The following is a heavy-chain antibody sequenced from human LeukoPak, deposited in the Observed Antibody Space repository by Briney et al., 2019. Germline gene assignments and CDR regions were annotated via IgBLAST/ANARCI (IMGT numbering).Heavy chain of an antibody. Sequence: GESLKISRKGSGYSFPNYWIGWVRQMPGKGLEWMGIIYPGDSDTRYSPSFQGQVTISADKSISTAYLQWSSLKASDTAMYYCARLSSGSYLGSSSTGTAHAFDIWGQGTMVTVSS. CDR3: ARLSSGSYLGSSSTGTAHAFDI. D-gene: IGHD1-26*01. CDR1: GYSFPNYW. J-gene: IGHJ3*02. V-gene: IGHV5-51*01. CDR2: IYPGDSDT.